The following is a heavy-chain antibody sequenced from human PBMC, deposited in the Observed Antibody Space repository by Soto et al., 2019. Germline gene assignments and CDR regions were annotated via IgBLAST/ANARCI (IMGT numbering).Heavy chain of an antibody. V-gene: IGHV1-2*04. CDR1: GYTFTGYY. Sequence: ASVKVSCKASGYTFTGYYMHWVRQAPGQGLEWMGWINPNSGGTNYAQKFQGWVTMTRDTSISTAYMELSRLRSDDTAVYYCARGLFLEPGITGTTGYWFDPWGQGTLVTVSS. J-gene: IGHJ5*02. CDR3: ARGLFLEPGITGTTGYWFDP. D-gene: IGHD1-7*01. CDR2: INPNSGGT.